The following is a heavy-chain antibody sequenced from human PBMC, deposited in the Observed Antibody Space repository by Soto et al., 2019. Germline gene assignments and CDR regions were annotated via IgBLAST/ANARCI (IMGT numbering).Heavy chain of an antibody. Sequence: GGSLRLSFAASGFTFSNAWMSWVRQAPGKGLEWVGRIKSKTDGGTTDYAAPVKGRFTISRDDSKKTLYLQMNSLKTEDTAVYYCTTDPSIGPWLAPHXWGQATMVTVSX. D-gene: IGHD6-19*01. V-gene: IGHV3-15*01. CDR3: TTDPSIGPWLAPHX. J-gene: IGHJ4*02. CDR1: GFTFSNAW. CDR2: IKSKTDGGTT.